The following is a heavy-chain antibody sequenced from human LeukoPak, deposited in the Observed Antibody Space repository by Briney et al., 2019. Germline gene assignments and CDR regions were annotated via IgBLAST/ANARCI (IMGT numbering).Heavy chain of an antibody. CDR3: ARGDGRREAYYYYYMDV. CDR2: NYYSGST. Sequence: SEALSLTCTVSGGSIRRYYWSWIRQPPGKGLEWVAYNYYSGSTNYNPSLKSRVTISVDTSKNQFSLKLSSVTAADTAVYYCARGDGRREAYYYYYMDVWGKGTTVTISS. J-gene: IGHJ6*03. V-gene: IGHV4-59*01. D-gene: IGHD2-21*02. CDR1: GGSIRRYY.